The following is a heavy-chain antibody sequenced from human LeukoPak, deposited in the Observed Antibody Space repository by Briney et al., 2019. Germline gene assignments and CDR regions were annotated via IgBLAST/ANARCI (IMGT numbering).Heavy chain of an antibody. CDR2: IYYSGST. J-gene: IGHJ4*02. CDR3: ARGDDYGDYLDY. CDR1: GGSISSYY. Sequence: SETLSLTCTVSGGSISSYYWSWIRQPPGKGLEWIGYIYYSGSTNCNPSLKSRVTISVDTSKNQFSLKLSSVTAADTAVYYCARGDDYGDYLDYWGQGTLVTVSS. D-gene: IGHD4-17*01. V-gene: IGHV4-59*01.